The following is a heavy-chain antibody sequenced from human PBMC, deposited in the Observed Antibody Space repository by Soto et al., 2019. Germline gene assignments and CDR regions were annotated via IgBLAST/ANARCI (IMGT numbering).Heavy chain of an antibody. CDR2: ISAYNGNT. V-gene: IGHV1-18*01. Sequence: ASVQVSCKASGYTFTSYGISWVRQAPGQGLEWMGWISAYNGNTNYAQKLQGRVTMTTDTSTSTAYMELRSLRSDDTAVYYCARDKVPSSIVARDNWFDPWGQGTLVTVSS. CDR1: GYTFTSYG. D-gene: IGHD6-6*01. CDR3: ARDKVPSSIVARDNWFDP. J-gene: IGHJ5*02.